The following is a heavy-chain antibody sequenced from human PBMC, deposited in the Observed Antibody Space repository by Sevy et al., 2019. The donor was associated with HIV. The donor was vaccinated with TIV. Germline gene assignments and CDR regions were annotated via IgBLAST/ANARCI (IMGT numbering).Heavy chain of an antibody. V-gene: IGHV3-48*03. D-gene: IGHD4-17*01. CDR3: ARDLPPSATTVAHFDY. CDR2: ITSSGSSM. Sequence: GGSLRLSCAASGFLFSRYEMNWVRQAPGKGLEWVSYITSSGSSMSYSDSVRGRFTISRDNAKNSLFLQMNSLRAEDRAIYYCARDLPPSATTVAHFDYWGQGNLVTVSS. J-gene: IGHJ4*01. CDR1: GFLFSRYE.